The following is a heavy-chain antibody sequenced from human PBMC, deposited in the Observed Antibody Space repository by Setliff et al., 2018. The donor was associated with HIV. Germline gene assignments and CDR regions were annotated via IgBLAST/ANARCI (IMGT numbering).Heavy chain of an antibody. V-gene: IGHV4-39*01. CDR3: ARHKTHPFDS. J-gene: IGHJ4*02. CDR2: IYDSGST. Sequence: SETLSLTCTVSGGSITSTTYQWAWIRQPPGKGLEWIANIYDSGSTYYNPSLKSRVTISVDTSKNQFSLKLISVTAADTAVYYCARHKTHPFDSWGQGALVTVSS. CDR1: GGSITSTTYQ.